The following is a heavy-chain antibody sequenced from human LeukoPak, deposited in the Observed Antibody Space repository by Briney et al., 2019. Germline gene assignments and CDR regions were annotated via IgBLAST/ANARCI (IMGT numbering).Heavy chain of an antibody. CDR2: IIPIFGTA. CDR3: ARSSAGTYSSGWYYYFDY. D-gene: IGHD6-19*01. CDR1: GGTFSSYA. V-gene: IGHV1-69*06. J-gene: IGHJ4*02. Sequence: SVKVSCKASGGTFSSYAISWVRQAPGQGLEWMGGIIPIFGTANYAQKFQGRVTITADKSTSTAYMELSSLRSEDTAVYYCARSSAGTYSSGWYYYFDYWGQGTLVTVSS.